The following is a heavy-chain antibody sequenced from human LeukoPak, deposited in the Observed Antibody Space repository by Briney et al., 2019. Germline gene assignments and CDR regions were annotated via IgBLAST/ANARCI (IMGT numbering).Heavy chain of an antibody. CDR2: INAGNGNT. J-gene: IGHJ5*02. D-gene: IGHD2-21*02. V-gene: IGHV1-3*01. CDR3: ARAIVVVTARWFDP. CDR1: GYTFTSYA. Sequence: ASVKVSCKASGYTFTSYAMRWVRQAPGQRLEWMGWINAGNGNTKYSQKFQGRVTITRDTSASTAYMELSSLRSEDTAVYYCARAIVVVTARWFDPWGQGTLVTVSS.